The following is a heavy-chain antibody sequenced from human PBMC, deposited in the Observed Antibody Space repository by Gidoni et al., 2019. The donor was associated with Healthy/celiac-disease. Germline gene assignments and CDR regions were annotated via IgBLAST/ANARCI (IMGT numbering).Heavy chain of an antibody. V-gene: IGHV5-51*01. D-gene: IGHD6-13*01. Sequence: EVQLVQSGAEVKKPGESLKISCKGSGYSFASYWIGWVRQMPGKGLEWMGIIYPGDSDTRYSPSYQGQVTISADKSISTAYLQWSSLKASDTAMYYCARLQDGYSSSWYGWFDPWGQGTLVTVSS. CDR2: IYPGDSDT. CDR1: GYSFASYW. J-gene: IGHJ5*02. CDR3: ARLQDGYSSSWYGWFDP.